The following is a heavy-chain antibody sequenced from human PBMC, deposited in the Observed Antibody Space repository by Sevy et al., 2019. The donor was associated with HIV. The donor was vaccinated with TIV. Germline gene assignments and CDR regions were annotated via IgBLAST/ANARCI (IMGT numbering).Heavy chain of an antibody. J-gene: IGHJ4*02. V-gene: IGHV3-33*01. CDR1: GFTFSSYG. CDR3: ASYAGDSSGSPYDY. Sequence: GGSLRLSCVASGFTFSSYGMHWVRQAPGKGLEWVAVIWYDGSNNYYADSVKGRFTISRCNSKKTLDLQMNSLRAEDTAVYYCASYAGDSSGSPYDYWGQGTLVTVSS. CDR2: IWYDGSNN. D-gene: IGHD3-22*01.